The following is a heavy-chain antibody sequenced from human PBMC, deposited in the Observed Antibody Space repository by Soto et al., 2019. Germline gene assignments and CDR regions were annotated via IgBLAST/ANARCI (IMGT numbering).Heavy chain of an antibody. V-gene: IGHV1-8*02. Sequence: GASVKVSCKASGYTFTSYAMHWVRQATGQRLEWMGWMNPGSGNTGYSQKFQGRVTMTRNTSISTAYMELSSLRSEDTAVYYCATFWSGYHDAFDIWGQGTMVTVSS. CDR3: ATFWSGYHDAFDI. CDR2: MNPGSGNT. CDR1: GYTFTSYA. D-gene: IGHD3-3*01. J-gene: IGHJ3*02.